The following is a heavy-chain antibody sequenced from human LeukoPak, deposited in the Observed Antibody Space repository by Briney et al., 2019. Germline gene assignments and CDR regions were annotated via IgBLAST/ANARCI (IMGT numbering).Heavy chain of an antibody. Sequence: PSETLSLTCAVYGGSFSGYYWSWIRQPPGKGLEWIGEINHSGSTNYNPSLKSRVTISVDTSKNQFSLKLSSVTAADTAVYYCARWVAGGGTHFLGHYYFDYWGQGTLVTVSS. V-gene: IGHV4-34*01. CDR3: ARWVAGGGTHFLGHYYFDY. CDR1: GGSFSGYY. D-gene: IGHD6-19*01. J-gene: IGHJ4*02. CDR2: INHSGST.